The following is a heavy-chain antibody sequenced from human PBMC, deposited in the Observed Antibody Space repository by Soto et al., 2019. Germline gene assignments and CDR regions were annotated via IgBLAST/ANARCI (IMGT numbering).Heavy chain of an antibody. Sequence: LPETRSVTCTVSGGSITSYYWSWIRQPPGKGLEWLGYIYYSGGTNHNPSLKSRVTISVDTSKNQFSLKLRSVTAADTAVYYCARHYDSSGYYSSSFHDWAQGTLFTVSP. CDR1: GGSITSYY. D-gene: IGHD3-22*01. J-gene: IGHJ4*02. CDR2: IYYSGGT. CDR3: ARHYDSSGYYSSSFHD. V-gene: IGHV4-59*01.